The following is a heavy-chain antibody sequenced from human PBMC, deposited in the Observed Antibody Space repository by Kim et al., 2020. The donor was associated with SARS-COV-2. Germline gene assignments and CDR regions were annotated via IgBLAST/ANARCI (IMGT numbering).Heavy chain of an antibody. V-gene: IGHV4-59*01. J-gene: IGHJ4*02. Sequence: NPSLKSRVTISVDTSKNQFSLKLSSVTAADTAVYYCARAREGYSSSWYIDYWGQGTLVTVSS. CDR3: ARAREGYSSSWYIDY. D-gene: IGHD6-13*01.